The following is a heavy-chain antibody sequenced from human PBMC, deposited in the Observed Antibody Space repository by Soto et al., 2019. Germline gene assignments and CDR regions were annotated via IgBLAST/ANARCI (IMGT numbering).Heavy chain of an antibody. CDR2: IVPLSGTA. J-gene: IGHJ1*01. V-gene: IGHV1-69*01. Sequence: QVQLVQSGAEVRKPGSSVKVSCQASGNTFNIFAFSWVRQAPGQGLQFVGGIVPLSGTAKSAQEFQDRVTLTADESTSTIYMELRTLQSDDTAIFYCASGVAEDRFEFWGQGTLVTVSS. CDR3: ASGVAEDRFEF. D-gene: IGHD2-8*01. CDR1: GNTFNIFA.